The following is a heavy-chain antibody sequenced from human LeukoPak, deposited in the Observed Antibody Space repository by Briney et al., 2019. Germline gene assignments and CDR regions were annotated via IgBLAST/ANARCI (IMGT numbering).Heavy chain of an antibody. D-gene: IGHD1-26*01. CDR2: IKQDGSEK. Sequence: GGSLRLSCAASGFTFSSHWMSWVRQAPGKGLEWVANIKQDGSEKYYVDSVKGRFTISRDNAKNSLYLQMNSLRAEDTAVYYCAKEGSGYFDYWGQGTLVTVSS. CDR3: AKEGSGYFDY. V-gene: IGHV3-7*03. CDR1: GFTFSSHW. J-gene: IGHJ4*02.